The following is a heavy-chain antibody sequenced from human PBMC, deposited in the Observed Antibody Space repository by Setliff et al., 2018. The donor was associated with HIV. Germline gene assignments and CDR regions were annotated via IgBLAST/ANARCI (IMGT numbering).Heavy chain of an antibody. V-gene: IGHV4-61*09. Sequence: SETLSLTCTVSGGSINSGSYYWNWIRQPAGKGLEWIGHIYASGSTNYNPSLKSRVTISVDTSMDQFSLKLNSVTAADTAVYYCAAASSWDPLLDYWGQGTLVTVSS. D-gene: IGHD6-13*01. CDR2: IYASGST. J-gene: IGHJ4*02. CDR1: GGSINSGSYY. CDR3: AAASSWDPLLDY.